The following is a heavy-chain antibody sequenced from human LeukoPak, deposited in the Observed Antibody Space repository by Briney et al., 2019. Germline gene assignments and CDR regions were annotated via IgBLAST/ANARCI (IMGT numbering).Heavy chain of an antibody. CDR1: GYTFTGYY. Sequence: GASVQVSCKASGYTFTGYYIHWVRQAPGQGLEWMGRINPNSGGTTYAQKFQGRVTMTRDTSISTAYMELSRLRSDDTAVYYCARWSSGSGNWFDPWGQGTLVTVSS. CDR2: INPNSGGT. CDR3: ARWSSGSGNWFDP. D-gene: IGHD3-10*01. V-gene: IGHV1-2*06. J-gene: IGHJ5*02.